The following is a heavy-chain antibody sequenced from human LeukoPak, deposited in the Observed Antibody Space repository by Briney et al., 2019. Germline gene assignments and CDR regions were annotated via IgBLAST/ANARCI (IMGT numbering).Heavy chain of an antibody. Sequence: PGGSLRLSCAASGFTFSSYSMNWVRQAPGKGLEWVSSISSSSSYIYYADSVKGRFTISRDNAKNSLYLQMNSLRAEDTAVYYCARDGNGSGSYYDGYDYWGQGTLVTVSS. D-gene: IGHD3-10*01. CDR3: ARDGNGSGSYYDGYDY. V-gene: IGHV3-21*01. CDR1: GFTFSSYS. J-gene: IGHJ4*02. CDR2: ISSSSSYI.